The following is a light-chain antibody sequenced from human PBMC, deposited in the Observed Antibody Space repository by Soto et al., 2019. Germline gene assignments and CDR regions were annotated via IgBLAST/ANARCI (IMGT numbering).Light chain of an antibody. V-gene: IGKV1-39*01. CDR1: QSIGTY. CDR2: AAS. J-gene: IGKJ2*04. CDR3: QQSRSTPCS. Sequence: DIQMTQSPSSLAASVGDRVTITCRASQSIGTYSNWYQQKIGKAPKLLIYAASSLQSGVPSRFSGSGFGRDFSLTISSLHPEDFETYFGQQSRSTPCSFGQGTKLEIK.